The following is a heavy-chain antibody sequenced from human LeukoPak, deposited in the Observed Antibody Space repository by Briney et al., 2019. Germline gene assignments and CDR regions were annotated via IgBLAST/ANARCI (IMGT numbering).Heavy chain of an antibody. CDR3: ARDTRGRPNPDCTNGVCYIAGWFDP. CDR2: IIPIFGTA. J-gene: IGHJ5*02. Sequence: GSSVKVSCKASGGTFSSYAISWVRQAPGQGLEWMGGIIPIFGTANYAQKFQGRVTITADESTSTAYMELSSLRSEDTAVYYCARDTRGRPNPDCTNGVCYIAGWFDPWGQGTLVTVSS. D-gene: IGHD2-8*01. V-gene: IGHV1-69*01. CDR1: GGTFSSYA.